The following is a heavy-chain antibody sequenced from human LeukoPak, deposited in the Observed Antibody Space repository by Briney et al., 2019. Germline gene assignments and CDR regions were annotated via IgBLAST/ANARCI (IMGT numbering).Heavy chain of an antibody. CDR1: GFTFSSYA. V-gene: IGHV3-30-3*01. CDR2: ISYDGSNK. D-gene: IGHD3-3*01. J-gene: IGHJ4*02. Sequence: GGSLRLSCAASGFTFSSYAMHWVRQAPGKGLEWVAVISYDGSNKYYADSVKGRFTISRDNSKNTLYLQMNSLRAEDTAVYYCASLAHPYYDFWSGYGYYFDYWGQGTLVTVSS. CDR3: ASLAHPYYDFWSGYGYYFDY.